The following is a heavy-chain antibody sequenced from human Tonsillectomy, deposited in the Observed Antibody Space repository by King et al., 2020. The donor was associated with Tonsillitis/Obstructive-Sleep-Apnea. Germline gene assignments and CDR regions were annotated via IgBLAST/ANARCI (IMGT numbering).Heavy chain of an antibody. D-gene: IGHD3-16*01. Sequence: VQLVESGGGLVQPGRSLRLSCAASGFTFDDYAMHWVRQSPGKGLEWVSGISCNSGNIGYADSVKGRFTISRDNAKNSLYLQMNSLRAEDTALYYCAKDESLGDGGYFDYWGQGTLVTVSS. J-gene: IGHJ4*02. CDR1: GFTFDDYA. CDR2: ISCNSGNI. CDR3: AKDESLGDGGYFDY. V-gene: IGHV3-9*01.